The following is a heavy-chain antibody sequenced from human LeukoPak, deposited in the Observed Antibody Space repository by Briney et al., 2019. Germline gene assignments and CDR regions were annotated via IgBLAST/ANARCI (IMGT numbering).Heavy chain of an antibody. CDR2: IYYSGST. J-gene: IGHJ4*02. V-gene: IGHV4-59*01. Sequence: PSETLSLTCTVSGGSISSYYWSWIRRPPGKGLEWIGYIYYSGSTNYNPSLKSRVTISVDTSKNQFSLKLSSVTAADTAVYYCAREVQGGNFDYWGQGTLVTVSS. CDR3: AREVQGGNFDY. D-gene: IGHD2-15*01. CDR1: GGSISSYY.